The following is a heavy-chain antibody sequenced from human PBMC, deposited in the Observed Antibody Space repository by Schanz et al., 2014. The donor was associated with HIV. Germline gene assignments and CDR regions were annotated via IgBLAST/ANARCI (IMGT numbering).Heavy chain of an antibody. D-gene: IGHD4-17*01. V-gene: IGHV3-23*01. Sequence: EVQLLESGGGLVQPGGSLRLSCAASGFTFKNYAMSWVRQPPGKGLEWVSTISASGATTFYADSVKGRFTISRDNSKNTLFLQMNSLRAEDTAVYYCYGDESGYWGQGTLVTVSS. CDR1: GFTFKNYA. J-gene: IGHJ4*02. CDR2: ISASGATT. CDR3: YGDESGY.